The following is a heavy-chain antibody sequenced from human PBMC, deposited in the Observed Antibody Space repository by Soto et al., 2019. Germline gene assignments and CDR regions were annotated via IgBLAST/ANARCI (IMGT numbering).Heavy chain of an antibody. J-gene: IGHJ4*02. CDR1: GFTFSNYA. Sequence: EVQLLESGGGLVQPGGSLRLSCAASGFTFSNYAMSWVRQAPGKGLEWVSGINYSGGSTYYADSVKGRFIISRDNSKNTLYLQMNSLRAEDTAIYDCAKKYHYGSGTYLYYFDYWGQGTLVTVSS. CDR3: AKKYHYGSGTYLYYFDY. V-gene: IGHV3-23*01. CDR2: INYSGGST. D-gene: IGHD3-10*01.